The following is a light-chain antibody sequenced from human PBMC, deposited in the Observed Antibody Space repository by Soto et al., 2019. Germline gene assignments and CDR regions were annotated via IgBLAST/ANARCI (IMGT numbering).Light chain of an antibody. CDR1: QSVSRN. CDR2: GAS. V-gene: IGKV3-15*01. Sequence: ERVMAQSPATLSVSPGDRATLSCRASQSVSRNLAWYQQKPGQAPRLLIYGASTRATGIPARFSGSGSGTEFTLTITTLQSEDFAIYYCQQYNNWPYTFGQGTKVDIK. CDR3: QQYNNWPYT. J-gene: IGKJ2*01.